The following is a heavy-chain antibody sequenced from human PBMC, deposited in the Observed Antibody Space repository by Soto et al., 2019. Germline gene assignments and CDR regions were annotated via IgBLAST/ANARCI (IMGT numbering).Heavy chain of an antibody. J-gene: IGHJ6*02. CDR1: GFTFSRYW. V-gene: IGHV3-74*01. CDR2: IDSDGSST. Sequence: HPGGSLRLSCAASGFTFSRYWMHWVRQAPGKGLVWVSRIDSDGSSTSYADSLKGRFTISRDNTKNTLYLQMNSLRAEDTAVYYCAGGLDYYYGMDVWGQGTTVTVSS. CDR3: AGGLDYYYGMDV. D-gene: IGHD3-16*01.